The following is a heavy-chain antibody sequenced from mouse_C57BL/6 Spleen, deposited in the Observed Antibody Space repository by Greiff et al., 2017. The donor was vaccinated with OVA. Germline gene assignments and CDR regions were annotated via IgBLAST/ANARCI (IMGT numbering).Heavy chain of an antibody. CDR1: GYSITSGYD. D-gene: IGHD2-14*01. Sequence: EVQLVESGPGMVKPSQSLSLTCTVTGYSITSGYDWHWIRHFPGNKLEWMGYISYSGSTNYNPSLKSRISITHDTAKNQFFLKLNSVTTEDTATYYCAREEVRGAWFAYWGQGTLVTVSA. J-gene: IGHJ3*01. CDR3: AREEVRGAWFAY. V-gene: IGHV3-1*01. CDR2: ISYSGST.